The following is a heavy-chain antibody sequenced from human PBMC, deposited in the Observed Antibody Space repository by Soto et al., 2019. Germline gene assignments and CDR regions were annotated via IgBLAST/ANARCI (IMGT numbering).Heavy chain of an antibody. CDR3: ARGAQYQHIEN. J-gene: IGHJ4*02. CDR2: IYSRGSN. V-gene: IGHV4-30-4*01. Sequence: SETLSLTCTVSGGSISSGDSFWSWIRQPPGKVLQWIGYIYSRGSNYYTPSLKSRVTISVDMSKNQFSLRLSSVTAAATAVYYCARGAQYQHIENWGPGTLVTVSS. CDR1: GGSISSGDSF. D-gene: IGHD2-2*01.